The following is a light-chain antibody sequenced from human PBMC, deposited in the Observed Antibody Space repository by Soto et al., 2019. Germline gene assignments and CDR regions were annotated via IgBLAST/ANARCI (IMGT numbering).Light chain of an antibody. V-gene: IGKV1-5*03. CDR3: QQYNSYPLT. J-gene: IGKJ4*01. Sequence: DIQMTRPLPTRPAPEGAKVTIPCRAIRPISPWLAWYQQKPGKAPKFLIQKASTLESGVPSRFSGSGSGTEFTLTISSLQPDDFATYFCQQYNSYPLTFGGGTKVEIK. CDR1: RPISPW. CDR2: KAS.